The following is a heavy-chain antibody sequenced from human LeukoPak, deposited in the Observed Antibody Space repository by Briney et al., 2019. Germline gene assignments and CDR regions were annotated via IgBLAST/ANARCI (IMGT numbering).Heavy chain of an antibody. CDR1: GGTFSSYA. CDR3: ARNPRPLPTGAFRY. V-gene: IGHV1-69*04. CDR2: IIPILGIA. J-gene: IGHJ4*02. D-gene: IGHD1-14*01. Sequence: SVKVSCKASGGTFSSYAISWVRQAPGQGLEWMGRIIPILGIANYAQKFQGRVTITADKSTSTAYMELSSLRSEDTAVYYCARNPRPLPTGAFRYWGQGTLVTVSS.